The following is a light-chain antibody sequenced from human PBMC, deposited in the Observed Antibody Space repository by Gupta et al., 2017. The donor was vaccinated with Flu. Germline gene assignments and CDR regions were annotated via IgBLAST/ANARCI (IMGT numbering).Light chain of an antibody. J-gene: IGKJ4*01. CDR2: GAS. CDR1: QSIGRSY. Sequence: AERATLACSASQSIGRSYIAWFQRKPGQAPRLLIYGASTRSTGIPDMFSGSGFGTDFTLTISRREPEDFAVYYCHQSCPSPELTFGGGTKVEIK. CDR3: HQSCPSPELT. V-gene: IGKV3-20*01.